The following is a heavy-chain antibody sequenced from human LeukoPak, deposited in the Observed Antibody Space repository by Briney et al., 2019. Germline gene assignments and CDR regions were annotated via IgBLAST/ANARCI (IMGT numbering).Heavy chain of an antibody. CDR1: GFTFDDYA. J-gene: IGHJ2*01. CDR2: ISWDSGTI. V-gene: IGHV3-9*01. CDR3: AKDRVDGIGYWFFDL. D-gene: IGHD6-19*01. Sequence: PGRSLRLSCAGSGFTFDDYAIHWVRQAPGKGLEWVSGISWDSGTIVYADSVKGRFTISRDNSKNSLYLQMNSLRAEDTAFYYCAKDRVDGIGYWFFDLWGRGTLVTVSS.